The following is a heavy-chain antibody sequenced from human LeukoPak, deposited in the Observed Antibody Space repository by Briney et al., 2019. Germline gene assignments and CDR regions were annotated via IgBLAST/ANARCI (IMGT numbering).Heavy chain of an antibody. J-gene: IGHJ6*02. Sequence: SETLSLTCTVSGGSISSYYWSWIRQPPGKGLEWVGYIYYSGSTNYNPSLKSRVTISVDTSKNQFSLKLSSVTAADTAVYYCARNQHYGVNYYGMDVWGQGTTVTVSS. CDR1: GGSISSYY. D-gene: IGHD4-17*01. V-gene: IGHV4-59*01. CDR2: IYYSGST. CDR3: ARNQHYGVNYYGMDV.